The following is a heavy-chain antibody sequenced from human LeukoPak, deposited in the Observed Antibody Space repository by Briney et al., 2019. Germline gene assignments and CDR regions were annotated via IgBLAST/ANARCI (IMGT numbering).Heavy chain of an antibody. D-gene: IGHD5-24*01. CDR2: IYYSGST. Sequence: SETLSLTCTVSGGSISSSTFYWGWIRQPPGKGLEWIGSIYYSGSTYYNPSLKSRVSISVDTSKNQFSLKLTSVTAADTAVYYCARGPRWLQDYFNYWGQGTLVTVSS. CDR3: ARGPRWLQDYFNY. J-gene: IGHJ4*02. CDR1: GGSISSSTFY. V-gene: IGHV4-39*07.